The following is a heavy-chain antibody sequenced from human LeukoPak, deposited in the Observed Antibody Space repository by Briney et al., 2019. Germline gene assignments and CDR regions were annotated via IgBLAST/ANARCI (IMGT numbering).Heavy chain of an antibody. CDR1: GGSIRSDNSY. CDR2: IYTSGST. Sequence: SETLSLTCTVSGGSIRSDNSYWSWIRQPAGKGLEWIGRIYTSGSTTYNLSLKSRDTISVDTSKNQFSLNLNSVTAADTAVYYCARGTKGITGAPSDYWGQGTLVTVSS. CDR3: ARGTKGITGAPSDY. D-gene: IGHD1-20*01. V-gene: IGHV4-61*02. J-gene: IGHJ4*02.